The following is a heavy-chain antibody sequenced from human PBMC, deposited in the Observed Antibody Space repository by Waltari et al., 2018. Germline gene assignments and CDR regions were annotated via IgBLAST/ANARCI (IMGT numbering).Heavy chain of an antibody. CDR3: ARGRGIPDAFDI. CDR1: GGTFSSYA. V-gene: IGHV1-69*05. J-gene: IGHJ3*02. Sequence: QVQLVQSGAEVKKPGSSVKVSCKASGGTFSSYAISWVRQAPGQGLAWMGGIIPIFGTTNNAQKFQGRVTITTDESTSTAYMELSSLRSEDTAVYYCARGRGIPDAFDIWGQGTMVTVSS. CDR2: IIPIFGTT. D-gene: IGHD3-16*01.